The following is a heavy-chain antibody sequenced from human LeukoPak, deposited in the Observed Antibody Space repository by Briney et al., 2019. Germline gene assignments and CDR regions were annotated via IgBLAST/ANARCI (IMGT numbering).Heavy chain of an antibody. CDR2: LSGSGITT. V-gene: IGHV3-23*01. Sequence: GRSLRLSCTTSGFTFGEYAMSWVHQAPGKGLEWVSTLSGSGITTYYADSVKGRFTISRDNSKNTVYLQMNSLAADDTAVYYCAKTTVGYSSGRYPGWPADCWGQGTLVTVSS. CDR3: AKTTVGYSSGRYPGWPADC. J-gene: IGHJ4*02. CDR1: GFTFGEYA. D-gene: IGHD6-19*01.